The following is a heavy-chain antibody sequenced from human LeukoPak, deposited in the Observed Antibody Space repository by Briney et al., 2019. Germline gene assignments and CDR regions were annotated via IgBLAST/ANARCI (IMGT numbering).Heavy chain of an antibody. CDR1: GFTFSSYS. CDR3: ARANRPRIAAAGVRDFGYYYYMDV. V-gene: IGHV3-21*01. J-gene: IGHJ6*03. CDR2: ISSSSSYI. Sequence: GGSLRLSCAASGFTFSSYSMNWVRQAPGKGLEWVSSISSSSSYIYYADSVKGRFTISRDNAKNSLYLQMNSLRAEDTAVYYCARANRPRIAAAGVRDFGYYYYMDVWGKGTTVTVSS. D-gene: IGHD6-13*01.